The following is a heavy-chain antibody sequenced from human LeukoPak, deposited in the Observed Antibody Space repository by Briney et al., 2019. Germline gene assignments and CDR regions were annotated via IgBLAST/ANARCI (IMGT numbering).Heavy chain of an antibody. CDR3: ARGGDYVWGSYPIDY. Sequence: ASETLSLTCPVSGYSISSGYYWSWIRQPAGKGLEWIGRIYTSGSTNYNPSLKGRVTISVDTSKNQFSLKLSSVTAADTAVYYCARGGDYVWGSYPIDYWGQGTLVTVSS. D-gene: IGHD3-16*02. V-gene: IGHV4-61*02. J-gene: IGHJ4*02. CDR2: IYTSGST. CDR1: GYSISSGYY.